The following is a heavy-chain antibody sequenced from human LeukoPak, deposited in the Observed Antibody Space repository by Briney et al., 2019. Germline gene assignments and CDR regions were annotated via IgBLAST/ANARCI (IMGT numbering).Heavy chain of an antibody. Sequence: GGSLRLSCTASGFTFSSGWIHWVCQAPPTGQVLVWRVSIDCSGSNSSGSVNGRRTISTDNAYNTQYLQMNSLIAADTAVHYCVREYSSSSGRDFDIWGQGTMATVSP. CDR3: VREYSSSSGRDFDI. V-gene: IGHV3-74*01. J-gene: IGHJ3*02. CDR1: GFTFSSGW. D-gene: IGHD6-6*01. CDR2: VSIDCSGS.